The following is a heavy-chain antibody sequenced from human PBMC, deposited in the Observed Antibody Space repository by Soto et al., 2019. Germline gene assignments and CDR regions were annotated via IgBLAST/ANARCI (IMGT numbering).Heavy chain of an antibody. D-gene: IGHD5-12*01. Sequence: QVQLVQSGTEVKKPGASVKVSCKASGYTFSNYNLHWVRQAPGQGPEWMGIIRPSGNTEYAQNFQGXVXIXRDXSTSTVYMELSDLRSEDTAVYHCAREPPEGYRFDYWGQGTLVTVSS. CDR2: IRPSGNT. J-gene: IGHJ4*02. CDR1: GYTFSNYN. CDR3: AREPPEGYRFDY. V-gene: IGHV1-46*03.